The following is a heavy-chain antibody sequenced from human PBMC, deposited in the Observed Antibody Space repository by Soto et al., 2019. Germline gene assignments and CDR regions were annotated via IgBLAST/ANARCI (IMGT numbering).Heavy chain of an antibody. CDR2: ISYDGSNK. Sequence: GGSLRLSCAASGFTFSSYAMHWVRQAPGKGLEWVAVISYDGSNKYYADSVKGRFTISRDNSKNTLYLQMNSLRAEDTAVYYCARGDLVVIYYFDYWGQGTLVTVSS. V-gene: IGHV3-30-3*01. D-gene: IGHD2-15*01. CDR1: GFTFSSYA. CDR3: ARGDLVVIYYFDY. J-gene: IGHJ4*02.